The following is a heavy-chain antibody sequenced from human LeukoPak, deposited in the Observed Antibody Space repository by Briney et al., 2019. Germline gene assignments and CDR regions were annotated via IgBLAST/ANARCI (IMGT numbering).Heavy chain of an antibody. Sequence: SQTLSLTCAISGDSVSSNSAAWNWIRQSPSRGLEWLGRTYYRSKWYNDYAVSVKSRITINPDTSKNQFSLDLTSVTAADTAVYYCAREWSSGWAEFDYWGQGTLVTVSS. J-gene: IGHJ4*02. CDR3: AREWSSGWAEFDY. CDR1: GDSVSSNSAA. V-gene: IGHV6-1*01. CDR2: TYYRSKWYN. D-gene: IGHD6-25*01.